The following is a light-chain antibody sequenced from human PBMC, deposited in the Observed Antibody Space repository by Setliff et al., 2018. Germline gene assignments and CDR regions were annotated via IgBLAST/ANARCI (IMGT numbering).Light chain of an antibody. V-gene: IGLV1-47*01. Sequence: LTQPPSASGSPGQRVTISCSGSSSNIGSTYVFWYQHLPGMAPKLLIYRDTHRPSGVPDRFSGSKSGTSASLAISGLRSEDEADYYCAAWDDSLSGSVFGGGTKVTVL. CDR1: SSNIGSTY. J-gene: IGLJ2*01. CDR3: AAWDDSLSGSV. CDR2: RDT.